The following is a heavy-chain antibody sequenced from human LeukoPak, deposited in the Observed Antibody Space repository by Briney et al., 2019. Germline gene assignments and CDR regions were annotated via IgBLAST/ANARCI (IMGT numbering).Heavy chain of an antibody. J-gene: IGHJ5*02. CDR3: ARGNSEGRNWFDP. CDR2: INHSGST. D-gene: IGHD2/OR15-2a*01. CDR1: GGSFSGYY. V-gene: IGHV4-34*01. Sequence: SETLSLTCAVYGGSFSGYYWSLIRQPPGKGLEWIGEINHSGSTNYNPSLKSRVTISVDTSKNQFSLKLSSVTAADTAVYYCARGNSEGRNWFDPWGQGTLVTVSP.